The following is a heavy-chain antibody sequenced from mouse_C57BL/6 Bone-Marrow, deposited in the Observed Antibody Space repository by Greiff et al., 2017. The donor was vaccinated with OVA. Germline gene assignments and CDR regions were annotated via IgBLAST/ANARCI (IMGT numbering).Heavy chain of an antibody. Sequence: EVQLQESGTVLARPGASVKMSCKTSGYTFTSYWMNWVKQRPGQGLEWIGAIYPGNSDTSYNQKVKGKAKLTAVTSASTSYMALSSLTNDDSTVYYGLHYYGSSYGYFDVWGTGTTVTVSS. CDR3: LHYYGSSYGYFDV. V-gene: IGHV1-5*01. D-gene: IGHD1-1*01. CDR2: IYPGNSDT. CDR1: GYTFTSYW. J-gene: IGHJ1*03.